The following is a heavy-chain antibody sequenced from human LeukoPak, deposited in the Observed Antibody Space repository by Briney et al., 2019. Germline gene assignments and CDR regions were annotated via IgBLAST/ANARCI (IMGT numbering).Heavy chain of an antibody. D-gene: IGHD3-10*01. CDR2: ISSSSSYI. CDR3: AKDDWFGEFFY. CDR1: GFTFSSYS. Sequence: GGSLRLSCAASGFTFSSYSMNWVRQAPGKGLEWVSSISSSSSYIYYADSVKGRFTISRDNAKNALHLQINSLRAEDTAVYYCAKDDWFGEFFYWGQGTLVTVSS. J-gene: IGHJ4*02. V-gene: IGHV3-21*04.